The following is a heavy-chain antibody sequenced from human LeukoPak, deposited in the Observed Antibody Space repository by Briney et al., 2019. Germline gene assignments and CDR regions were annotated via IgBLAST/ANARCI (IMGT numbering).Heavy chain of an antibody. V-gene: IGHV3-23*01. D-gene: IGHD3-22*01. J-gene: IGHJ4*02. CDR2: INSSGGNT. CDR3: AKDFSPYYDSSGYYSPFDY. Sequence: GGSLRLSCAASGFTFSDYAMSWVRQAPGKGPEGVSGINSSGGNTYYADSVKGRFTISRDNSKKTVYLQMNSLRAEDTAVYYCAKDFSPYYDSSGYYSPFDYWGQGTLVTVSS. CDR1: GFTFSDYA.